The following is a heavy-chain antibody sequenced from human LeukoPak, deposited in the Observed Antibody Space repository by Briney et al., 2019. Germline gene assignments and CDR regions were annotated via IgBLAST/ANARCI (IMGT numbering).Heavy chain of an antibody. D-gene: IGHD6-19*01. V-gene: IGHV4-61*09. Sequence: PSETLSLTCAVSGVSISSSNWWTWIRQPAGKGLEWIGHMYTSGNTDYNPSLKSRVTISVDTSKNQFSLRLSSVTAADTAVYYCARLMYASGWYKSVDYWGEGALVTISS. CDR2: MYTSGNT. J-gene: IGHJ4*02. CDR1: GVSISSSNW. CDR3: ARLMYASGWYKSVDY.